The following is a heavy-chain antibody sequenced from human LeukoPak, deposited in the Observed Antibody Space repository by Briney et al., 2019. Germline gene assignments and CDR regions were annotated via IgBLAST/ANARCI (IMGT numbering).Heavy chain of an antibody. CDR3: AREGVSGSAYLYYFDY. CDR2: ISYDGSNK. J-gene: IGHJ4*02. D-gene: IGHD1-26*01. Sequence: PGGSLRLSCAASGFTFSSYAMHWVRQAPGKGLEWVAVISYDGSNKYYADFVKGRFTISRDNSKNTLYLQMNSLRAEDTAVYYCAREGVSGSAYLYYFDYWGQGTLVTVSS. V-gene: IGHV3-30*04. CDR1: GFTFSSYA.